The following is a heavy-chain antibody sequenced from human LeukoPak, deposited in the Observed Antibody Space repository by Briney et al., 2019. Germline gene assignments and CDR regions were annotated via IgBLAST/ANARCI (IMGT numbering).Heavy chain of an antibody. CDR1: GFTFSNSW. CDR3: AKEDSSGYFDL. J-gene: IGHJ2*01. D-gene: IGHD6-19*01. Sequence: PGGSLRLSCAASGFTFSNSWMHWVRQVPGKGLLWVSRISNDGSSSIYADSVKGRFTISRDDSKNTLYLQMNSLRAEDTAVYYCAKEDSSGYFDLWGRGTLVTVSS. V-gene: IGHV3-74*01. CDR2: ISNDGSSS.